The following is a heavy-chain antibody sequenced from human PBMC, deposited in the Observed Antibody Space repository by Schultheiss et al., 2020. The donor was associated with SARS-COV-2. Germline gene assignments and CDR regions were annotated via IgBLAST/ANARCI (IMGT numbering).Heavy chain of an antibody. J-gene: IGHJ3*02. CDR1: GGSFSGYY. V-gene: IGHV4-34*01. CDR2: INHSGST. Sequence: SETLSLTCAVYGGSFSGYYWSWIRQPPGKGLEWIGEINHSGSTNYNPSLKSRVTISVDRSKNQFSLKLSSVTAADTAVYYCARRSYDAFDIWGQGTMVTVSS. CDR3: ARRSYDAFDI.